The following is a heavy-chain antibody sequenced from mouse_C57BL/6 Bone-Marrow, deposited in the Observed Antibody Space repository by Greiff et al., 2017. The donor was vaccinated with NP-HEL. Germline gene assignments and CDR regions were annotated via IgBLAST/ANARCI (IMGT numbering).Heavy chain of an antibody. Sequence: EVMLVESGGGLVQPGGSLSLSCAASGFTFTDYYMSWVRQPPGKALEWLGFIRNKANGYTTEYSASVKGRFTISRDNSQSILYLQMNALRAEDSATYYCAGYYSKGAWFAYWGQGTLVTVSA. CDR1: GFTFTDYY. V-gene: IGHV7-3*01. J-gene: IGHJ3*01. CDR3: AGYYSKGAWFAY. D-gene: IGHD2-5*01. CDR2: IRNKANGYTT.